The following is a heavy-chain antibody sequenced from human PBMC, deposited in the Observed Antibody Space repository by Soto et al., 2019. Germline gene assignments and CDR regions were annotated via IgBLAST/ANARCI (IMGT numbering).Heavy chain of an antibody. J-gene: IGHJ3*02. Sequence: PGESLKISCKGSGYSFTTYRIGWVRQMPGKGLEWMGIIYPGDSETRYSPSFQGQVTISADKSNTTAYLQWSGLKASDTSMYYCPRQRIEAAFDAFDIWGQETMVTVS. CDR2: IYPGDSET. CDR3: PRQRIEAAFDAFDI. CDR1: GYSFTTYR. V-gene: IGHV5-51*01. D-gene: IGHD6-13*01.